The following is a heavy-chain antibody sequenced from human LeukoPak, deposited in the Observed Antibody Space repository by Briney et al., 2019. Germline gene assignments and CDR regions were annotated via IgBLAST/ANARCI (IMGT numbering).Heavy chain of an antibody. CDR2: IYYSGST. Sequence: SETLSLTCTVSGGSISSYYWSWIRQPPGKGLEWIGYIYYSGSTNYNPSLKSRVTISVDTSKNQFSLKLSSVTAADTAVYYCARANAVTSRYYYYYMDVWGKGTTVTVSS. CDR1: GGSISSYY. D-gene: IGHD2-2*01. CDR3: ARANAVTSRYYYYYMDV. V-gene: IGHV4-59*01. J-gene: IGHJ6*03.